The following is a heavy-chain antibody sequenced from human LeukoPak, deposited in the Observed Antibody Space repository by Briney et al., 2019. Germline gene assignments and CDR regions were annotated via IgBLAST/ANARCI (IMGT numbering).Heavy chain of an antibody. J-gene: IGHJ5*02. Sequence: GSGPTLVKPTQTLTLTCTFSGFSLSTSGMCVSWIRQPPGKALEWLARIDWDDDKYYSTSLKTRLTISKDTSKNQVVLTMTNMDPVDTATYYCAHRACSGGSCNWFDPWGQGTLVTVSS. CDR3: AHRACSGGSCNWFDP. V-gene: IGHV2-70*12. D-gene: IGHD2-15*01. CDR1: GFSLSTSGMC. CDR2: IDWDDDK.